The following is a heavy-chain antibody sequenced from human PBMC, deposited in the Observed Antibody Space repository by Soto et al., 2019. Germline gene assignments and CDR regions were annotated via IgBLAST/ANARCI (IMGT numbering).Heavy chain of an antibody. CDR2: IYYSGTT. J-gene: IGHJ4*02. D-gene: IGHD2-15*01. Sequence: QVQLQESGPGLVKPSGTLSLTCAVSGGSISSSNWWSWVRQPPGKGLEWIGEIYYSGTTKYNPSLKSRVTISVDKSKNQFSLKLYSVTAADTAVYYCARDQGYCDGGSCYVFDSWGQGTQVTVSS. V-gene: IGHV4-4*02. CDR1: GGSISSSNW. CDR3: ARDQGYCDGGSCYVFDS.